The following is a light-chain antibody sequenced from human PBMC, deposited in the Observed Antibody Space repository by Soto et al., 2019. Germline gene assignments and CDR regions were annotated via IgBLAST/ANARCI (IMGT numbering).Light chain of an antibody. CDR2: GAS. Sequence: EIVMTQSPATLSVSPGERATLSCRASQSVNTNLAWYQQKPGQAPRLLIYGASARATGIPARFSGSGSGTELTLTISTLQSEDFAVYYCQHYITWPLTFGGGTKLEIK. J-gene: IGKJ4*01. CDR1: QSVNTN. CDR3: QHYITWPLT. V-gene: IGKV3-15*01.